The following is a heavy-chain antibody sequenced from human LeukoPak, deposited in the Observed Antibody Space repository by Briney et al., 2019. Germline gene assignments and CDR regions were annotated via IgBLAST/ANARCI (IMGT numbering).Heavy chain of an antibody. Sequence: SETLSLTCTVSGGSISSYYWSWIRQPPGKGLEWIGYIYYSGSTNYNPSLKSRVTISVDTSKNQFSLKLSSVTAADTAVYYCARLEQWLVRGDYWGQGTLVTVSS. CDR1: GGSISSYY. V-gene: IGHV4-59*01. CDR2: IYYSGST. CDR3: ARLEQWLVRGDY. J-gene: IGHJ4*02. D-gene: IGHD6-19*01.